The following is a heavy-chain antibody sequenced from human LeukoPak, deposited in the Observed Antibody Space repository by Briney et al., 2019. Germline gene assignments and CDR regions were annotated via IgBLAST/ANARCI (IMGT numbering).Heavy chain of an antibody. CDR3: SRDLGRFSSTWKGAFDI. D-gene: IGHD6-13*01. V-gene: IGHV3-21*01. Sequence: GGSLRLSCAASGFTFNIYSMNWVRQAPGKGLEWVSSISDSSSYIFYADSVKGRFIISRDNAKNSLYLQMNSLRAEDTAVYYCSRDLGRFSSTWKGAFDIWGHGTMVTVSS. J-gene: IGHJ3*02. CDR1: GFTFNIYS. CDR2: ISDSSSYI.